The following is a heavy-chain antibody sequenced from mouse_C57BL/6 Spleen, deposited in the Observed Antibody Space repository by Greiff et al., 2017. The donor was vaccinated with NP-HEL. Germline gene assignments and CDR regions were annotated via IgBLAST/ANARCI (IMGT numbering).Heavy chain of an antibody. Sequence: EVQVVESGEGLVKPGGSLKLSCAASGFTFSSYAMSWVRQTPEKRLEWVAYISSGGDYIYYADTVKGRFTISRDNARNTMSLQMRSLKSEDTAMYYCTRGDDERLDYAMDYWGQGTSVTVSS. CDR1: GFTFSSYA. V-gene: IGHV5-9-1*02. CDR2: ISSGGDYI. D-gene: IGHD2-3*01. J-gene: IGHJ4*01. CDR3: TRGDDERLDYAMDY.